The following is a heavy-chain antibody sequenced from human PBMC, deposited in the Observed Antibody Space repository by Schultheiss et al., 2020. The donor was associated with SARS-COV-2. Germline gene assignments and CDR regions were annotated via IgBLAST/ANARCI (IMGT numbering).Heavy chain of an antibody. J-gene: IGHJ3*02. V-gene: IGHV3-23*01. CDR2: ISGSGGST. D-gene: IGHD1-20*01. CDR3: TTDVSITGTPDAFDI. Sequence: GGSLRLSCAASGFTFSSYAMSWVRQAPGKGLEWVSAISGSGGSTYYADSVKGRFTISRDNSKNSLYLQMNSLRAEDTAVYYCTTDVSITGTPDAFDIWGQGTMVTVSS. CDR1: GFTFSSYA.